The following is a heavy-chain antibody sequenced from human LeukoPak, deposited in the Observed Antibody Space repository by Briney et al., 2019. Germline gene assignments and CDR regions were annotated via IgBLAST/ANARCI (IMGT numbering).Heavy chain of an antibody. V-gene: IGHV3-23*01. Sequence: ETLSLTCAVYGGSFSGYYWSWVRQAPGKGLEWVSAISGSGGSTYYADSVKGRFTISRDNSKNTLYLQMNSLRAEDTAVYYCAKDRSSMIVPCYDYWGQGTLVTVSS. CDR2: ISGSGGST. CDR3: AKDRSSMIVPCYDY. J-gene: IGHJ4*02. CDR1: GGSFSGYY. D-gene: IGHD3-22*01.